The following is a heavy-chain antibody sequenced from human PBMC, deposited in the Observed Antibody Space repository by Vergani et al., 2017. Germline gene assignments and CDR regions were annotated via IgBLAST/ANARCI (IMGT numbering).Heavy chain of an antibody. V-gene: IGHV1-18*04. CDR1: GYTFTSYG. CDR2: ISAYNGNT. D-gene: IGHD4-17*01. J-gene: IGHJ4*02. Sequence: QVQLVQSGAEVKKPGASVKVSCKASGYTFTSYGISWVRQAPGQGLEWMGWISAYNGNTNYAQKLQGRVTMTTDTSTSTAYMELRSLRSDETAVYYCARDIPGTTVTTGAFDYWGQGTLVTVSS. CDR3: ARDIPGTTVTTGAFDY.